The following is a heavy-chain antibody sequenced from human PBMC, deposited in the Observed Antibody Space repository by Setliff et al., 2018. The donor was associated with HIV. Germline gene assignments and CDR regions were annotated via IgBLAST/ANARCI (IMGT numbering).Heavy chain of an antibody. D-gene: IGHD3-3*01. CDR1: GGSIGSSNW. J-gene: IGHJ4*02. CDR3: ARGCRSFWSGCMADS. V-gene: IGHV4-4*02. Sequence: SETLSLTCAVSGGSIGSSNWWSWVRQPPGKGLEWIGEIYHSGSTNYNPSLKSGVTISLDTSKRQFSLKLTSVTAAYTAVYYCARGCRSFWSGCMADSWGQGTLVTVSS. CDR2: IYHSGST.